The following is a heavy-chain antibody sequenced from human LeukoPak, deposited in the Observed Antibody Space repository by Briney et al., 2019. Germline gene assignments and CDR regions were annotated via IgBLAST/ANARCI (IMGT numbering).Heavy chain of an antibody. J-gene: IGHJ4*02. CDR1: GGSISSYY. D-gene: IGHD3-22*01. CDR2: IYYSGST. V-gene: IGHV4-59*12. Sequence: SETLSLTCTVSGGSISSYYWSWIRQPPGKGLEWIGYIYYSGSTNYNPSLKSRVTISVDRSKNQFSLKLSSVTAADTAVYYCARGTYYYDSSGYYFDYWGQGTLVTVSS. CDR3: ARGTYYYDSSGYYFDY.